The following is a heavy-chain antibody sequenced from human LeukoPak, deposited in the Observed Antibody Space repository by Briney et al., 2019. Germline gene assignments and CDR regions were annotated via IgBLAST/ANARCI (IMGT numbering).Heavy chain of an antibody. J-gene: IGHJ4*02. CDR1: GFTFSSYG. Sequence: GGSLRLSCTASGFTFSSYGMSWARQAPGKGLEWVSAISGSGGSTYYADSVKGRFTISRDNSKNTLYLQMNSLRAEDTAVYYCAKEDDFWSGYYTGITDYWGQGTLVTVSS. CDR2: ISGSGGST. CDR3: AKEDDFWSGYYTGITDY. D-gene: IGHD3-3*01. V-gene: IGHV3-23*01.